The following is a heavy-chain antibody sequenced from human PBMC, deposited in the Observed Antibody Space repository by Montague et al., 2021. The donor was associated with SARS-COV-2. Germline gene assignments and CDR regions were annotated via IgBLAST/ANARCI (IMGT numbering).Heavy chain of an antibody. D-gene: IGHD6-19*01. CDR1: SDSFSSSDW. J-gene: IGHJ4*02. Sequence: SETLSLTCTVSSDSFSSSDWWSWVRSPPGKGLDWIGEISHGGTTNYKSSLKSRVTMSIDKSKNQFSLKLTSVTAADTAVYYCAREAKAVSGRLDSWGQGTLVTVSS. V-gene: IGHV4-4*02. CDR3: AREAKAVSGRLDS. CDR2: ISHGGTT.